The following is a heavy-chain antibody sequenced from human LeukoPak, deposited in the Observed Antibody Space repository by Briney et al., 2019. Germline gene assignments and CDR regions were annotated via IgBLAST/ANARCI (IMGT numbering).Heavy chain of an antibody. V-gene: IGHV4-39*07. Sequence: PSETLSLTCTVSGGSISSSSYYWGWIRQPPGKGLEWIGSIYYSGSTYHYPSLKSRVTISVDTSKNQFSLKLSSVTAADTAVYYCARAVRENYYYYGMDVWGQGTTVTVSS. CDR3: ARAVRENYYYYGMDV. J-gene: IGHJ6*02. CDR2: IYYSGST. CDR1: GGSISSSSYY. D-gene: IGHD3-10*01.